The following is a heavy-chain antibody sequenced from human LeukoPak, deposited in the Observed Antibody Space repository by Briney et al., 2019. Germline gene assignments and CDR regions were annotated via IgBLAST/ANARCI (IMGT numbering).Heavy chain of an antibody. Sequence: SQTLSLTCTVSGGSISSGSYHWGWLRRPAGKELEWIGRIYTSGSNYYNPSLKSRVTISVYTSNNQFSLKLSSVTAADTAVYYCAREIRYCSSTSCSDYFEYWGQGTLVTVSS. CDR2: IYTSGSN. V-gene: IGHV4-61*02. CDR3: AREIRYCSSTSCSDYFEY. CDR1: GGSISSGSYH. D-gene: IGHD2-2*01. J-gene: IGHJ4*02.